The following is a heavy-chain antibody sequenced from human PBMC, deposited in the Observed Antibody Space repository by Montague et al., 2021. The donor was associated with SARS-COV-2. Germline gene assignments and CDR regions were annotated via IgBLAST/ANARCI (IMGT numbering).Heavy chain of an antibody. Sequence: SLRLSCAASGFTFSSYRMNWVRQAPGKGLEWVSSISSSSSYLYYADSVKGRFTISRDNAKNSLYLQMNSLRAEDTAVYYCARDAHYDILTGYFGYWGQGTLVTVSS. CDR2: ISSSSSYL. J-gene: IGHJ4*02. V-gene: IGHV3-21*01. D-gene: IGHD3-9*01. CDR1: GFTFSSYR. CDR3: ARDAHYDILTGYFGY.